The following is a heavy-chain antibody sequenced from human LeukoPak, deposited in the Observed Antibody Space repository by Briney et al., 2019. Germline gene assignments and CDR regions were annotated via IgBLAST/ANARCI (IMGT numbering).Heavy chain of an antibody. CDR2: IYYSGST. D-gene: IGHD5-24*01. CDR1: GGSISSSSYY. CDR3: ARGRDGPDY. V-gene: IGHV4-39*01. J-gene: IGHJ4*02. Sequence: PSGTLSLACTVSGGSISSSSYYWGWIRQPPGKGLEWIGSIYYSGSTYYNPSLKSRVTISVDTSKNQFSLKLSSVTAADTAVYYCARGRDGPDYWGQGTLVTVSS.